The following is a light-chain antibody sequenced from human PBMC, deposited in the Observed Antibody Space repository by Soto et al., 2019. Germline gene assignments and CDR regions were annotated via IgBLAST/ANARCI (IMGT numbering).Light chain of an antibody. CDR3: QQRSDWPPWT. V-gene: IGKV3-11*01. Sequence: EIVLTQSPATLSLSPGEGATLSCRASQSISSYLAWYQQKPGQAPRLLIYDASSRATGIPARFSGSGSGTDLSLTISSLEHEDFAVYYCQQRSDWPPWTFGQGTKVEIK. CDR1: QSISSY. CDR2: DAS. J-gene: IGKJ1*01.